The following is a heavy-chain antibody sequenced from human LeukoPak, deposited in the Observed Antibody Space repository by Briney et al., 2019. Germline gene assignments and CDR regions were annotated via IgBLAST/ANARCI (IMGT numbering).Heavy chain of an antibody. V-gene: IGHV3-7*05. Sequence: PGGSLRLSCAASGFTVSSNYMTWVRQAPGKGLEWVATMAQDGSEKYYVDSVKGRFTISRDNAKNSLYLQMNSLRVEDTAVYYCARGPYDYWGQGTLVTVSS. CDR1: GFTVSSNY. CDR2: MAQDGSEK. CDR3: ARGPYDY. J-gene: IGHJ4*02.